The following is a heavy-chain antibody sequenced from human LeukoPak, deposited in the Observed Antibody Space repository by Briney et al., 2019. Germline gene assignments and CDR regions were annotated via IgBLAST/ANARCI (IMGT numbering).Heavy chain of an antibody. CDR1: GFTFSSYG. CDR2: ISGSGGST. CDR3: AKGYSYGYGLNRYFDY. Sequence: GGSLRLSCAASGFTFSSYGMHWVRQAPGKGLEWVPAISGSGGSTYYADSVKGRFTISRDNSKNTLYLQMNSLRAEDTAVYYCAKGYSYGYGLNRYFDYWGQGTLVTVSS. J-gene: IGHJ4*02. D-gene: IGHD5-18*01. V-gene: IGHV3-23*01.